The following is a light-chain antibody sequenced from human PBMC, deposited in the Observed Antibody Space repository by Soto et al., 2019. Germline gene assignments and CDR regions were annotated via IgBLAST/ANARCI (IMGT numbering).Light chain of an antibody. J-gene: IGKJ5*01. Sequence: EIVLTQSPGTLSLSPGERATLSCRASRSFSSNYLGWYQQKPGQAPILLIYGASSRATGTPDRFSGSGSGTDFTLTISRLEPEDFAVYYCQQYGTSPITFGQGTRLEIK. CDR3: QQYGTSPIT. V-gene: IGKV3-20*01. CDR2: GAS. CDR1: RSFSSNY.